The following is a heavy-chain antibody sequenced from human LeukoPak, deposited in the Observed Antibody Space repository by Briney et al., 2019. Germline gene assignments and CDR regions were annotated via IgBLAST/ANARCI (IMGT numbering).Heavy chain of an antibody. CDR3: ARNGNSYYYYMDV. Sequence: PGGSLRLSCAASGFTFSSYEMNWVRQAPGKGLEWVSYISSSGSTIYYADSVKGRFTTSRDNAKNSLFLQMNSLRAEDTAVYYCARNGNSYYYYMDVWGKGTTVTVSS. D-gene: IGHD2-8*01. CDR1: GFTFSSYE. CDR2: ISSSGSTI. J-gene: IGHJ6*03. V-gene: IGHV3-48*03.